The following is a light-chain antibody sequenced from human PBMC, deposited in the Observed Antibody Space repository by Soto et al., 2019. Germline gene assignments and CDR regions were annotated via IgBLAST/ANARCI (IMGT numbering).Light chain of an antibody. J-gene: IGLJ1*01. V-gene: IGLV1-44*01. CDR3: AAWDDSLNGYV. CDR2: SNN. Sequence: QSALTQPPSASGTPGQRLTISCSGSSSNIGSNTVNWYQQLPGTAPKLLIYSNNQRPSGVPDRFPGSKSGTSASLAISGLQSEDEADYYCAAWDDSLNGYVFGTGTRSPS. CDR1: SSNIGSNT.